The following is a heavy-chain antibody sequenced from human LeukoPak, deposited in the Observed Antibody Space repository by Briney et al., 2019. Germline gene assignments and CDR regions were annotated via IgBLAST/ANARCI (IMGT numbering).Heavy chain of an antibody. J-gene: IGHJ5*02. D-gene: IGHD3-3*01. Sequence: GGSLRLSCAASGFTVSSNYMSWVRQAPGKGLEWVSVIYSGGSTYYADSVKGRFTISRDNSKNTLYLQMNSLRAEDTAVYYCAKEPDFWSEQNWFDPWGQGSLVTVSS. CDR3: AKEPDFWSEQNWFDP. V-gene: IGHV3-66*01. CDR1: GFTVSSNY. CDR2: IYSGGST.